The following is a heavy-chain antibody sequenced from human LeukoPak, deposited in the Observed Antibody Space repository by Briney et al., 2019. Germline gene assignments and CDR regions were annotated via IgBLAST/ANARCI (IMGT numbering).Heavy chain of an antibody. J-gene: IGHJ4*02. V-gene: IGHV4-4*08. Sequence: PSETLSLTCTVSGGSISSYYWSWIRQPPGKGLEWIGRIYTSGSTNYNPSLKSRVTISVDTSKNQFSLKLSSVAAADTAVYYCARGREDYYDGSGFDYWGQGTLVTVSS. CDR1: GGSISSYY. CDR2: IYTSGST. D-gene: IGHD3-22*01. CDR3: ARGREDYYDGSGFDY.